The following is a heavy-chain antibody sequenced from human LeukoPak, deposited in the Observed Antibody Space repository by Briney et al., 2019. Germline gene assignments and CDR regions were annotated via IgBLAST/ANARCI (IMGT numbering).Heavy chain of an antibody. Sequence: ASVKVSCKASGYTFTSYAMHWVRQAPGQWLEWMGWINAGNGNTKYSQKFQGRVTTTRDTSASTAYMELSSLRSEDTAVYYCARDSVVGNRWPFDYWGQGTLVTVSS. V-gene: IGHV1-3*01. J-gene: IGHJ4*02. CDR1: GYTFTSYA. CDR2: INAGNGNT. D-gene: IGHD2-2*01. CDR3: ARDSVVGNRWPFDY.